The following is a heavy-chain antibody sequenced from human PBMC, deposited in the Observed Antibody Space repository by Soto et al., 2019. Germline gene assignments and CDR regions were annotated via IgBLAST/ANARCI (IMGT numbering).Heavy chain of an antibody. Sequence: QVQLQESGPGLVKPAETLSLSCTVSGGSINNYYWSWIRQPPGKGLEWIGYIYYSGTTSYNPSLQRRLPMSADRSKNQFSLKVNSVTAADTAVYYCARESYYGSGATVVAYWGQGTLVTVSS. CDR3: ARESYYGSGATVVAY. CDR2: IYYSGTT. CDR1: GGSINNYY. D-gene: IGHD3-10*01. J-gene: IGHJ4*02. V-gene: IGHV4-59*01.